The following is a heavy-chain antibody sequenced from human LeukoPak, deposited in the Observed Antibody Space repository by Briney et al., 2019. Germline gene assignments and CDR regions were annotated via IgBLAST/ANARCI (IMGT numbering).Heavy chain of an antibody. J-gene: IGHJ4*02. Sequence: GGSLRLSCTTSGFNFRAYWMSWVRQAPGKGLEWVANIKQDGSEKYYVDSVKGRFTIPRDNAKNSLYLQMNSLRAEDTAVYYCARGYDYGGSEAPFDYWGQGTLVTVSS. CDR2: IKQDGSEK. D-gene: IGHD4-23*01. CDR3: ARGYDYGGSEAPFDY. V-gene: IGHV3-7*01. CDR1: GFNFRAYW.